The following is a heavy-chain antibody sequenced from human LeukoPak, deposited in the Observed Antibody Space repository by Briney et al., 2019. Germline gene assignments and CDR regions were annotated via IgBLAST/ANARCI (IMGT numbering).Heavy chain of an antibody. CDR3: ARDTIFGVVIYFDY. Sequence: PGGSLRLSCAASGFTFSSYSMNWVRQAPGKGLEWVSSISSSSSYIYYADPVKGRFTISRDNAKNSLYLQMNSLRAEDTAVYYCARDTIFGVVIYFDYWGQGTLVTVSS. CDR2: ISSSSSYI. V-gene: IGHV3-21*01. CDR1: GFTFSSYS. J-gene: IGHJ4*02. D-gene: IGHD3-3*01.